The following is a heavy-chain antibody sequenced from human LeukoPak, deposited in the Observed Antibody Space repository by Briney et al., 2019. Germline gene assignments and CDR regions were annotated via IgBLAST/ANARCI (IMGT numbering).Heavy chain of an antibody. CDR2: IFWDDNK. J-gene: IGHJ4*02. CDR3: AHSAKITTIFAFDY. D-gene: IGHD3-22*01. Sequence: SGPTLVKPTQTLTLTCTFSGFSFSTSGVGVGWLRQPPGKALEWLALIFWDDNKRYSPSLKSRLTITKDTSKQQVVLTMTNMDPVDTATYYCAHSAKITTIFAFDYWGQGSLVTVSS. CDR1: GFSFSTSGVG. V-gene: IGHV2-5*02.